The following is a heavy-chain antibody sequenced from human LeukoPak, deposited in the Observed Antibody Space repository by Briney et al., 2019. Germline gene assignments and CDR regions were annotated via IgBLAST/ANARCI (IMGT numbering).Heavy chain of an antibody. D-gene: IGHD3-22*01. CDR1: GGSISSSNW. Sequence: SETLSLTCAVSGGSISSSNWWSWVRPPPGKGLEWIGEIYHSGSTNYNPSLKSRVTISVDKSKNQFSLKLSSVTAADTAVYYCARIPNYYDSSGYYFDYWGQGTLVTVSS. V-gene: IGHV4-4*02. CDR3: ARIPNYYDSSGYYFDY. CDR2: IYHSGST. J-gene: IGHJ4*02.